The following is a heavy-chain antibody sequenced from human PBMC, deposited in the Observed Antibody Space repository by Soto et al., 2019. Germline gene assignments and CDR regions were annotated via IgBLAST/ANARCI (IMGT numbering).Heavy chain of an antibody. CDR1: GGSISSSNW. CDR3: ASVRGGYYYAMDV. V-gene: IGHV4-4*02. CDR2: IYHSGST. Sequence: QVQLQESGPGLVKPSGTLSLTCAVSGGSISSSNWWSWVRQPPGKGLEWIGEIYHSGSTNYNPSLKSRLTISVDKSKNQFSLKLSPLTAADTAVYYCASVRGGYYYAMDVWGQGTTVTVSS. D-gene: IGHD3-10*02. J-gene: IGHJ6*02.